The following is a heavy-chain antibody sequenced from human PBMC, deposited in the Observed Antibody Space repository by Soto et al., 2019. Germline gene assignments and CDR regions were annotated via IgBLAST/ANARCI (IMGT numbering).Heavy chain of an antibody. D-gene: IGHD1-26*01. CDR1: GGIFSTYA. CDR2: IIPLFGTA. J-gene: IGHJ3*02. V-gene: IGHV1-69*01. CDR3: ARGQYSGTYLHAFDI. Sequence: QVQLVQSGAEVKKPGSSVKVSCRASGGIFSTYAINWVRQAPGQGLEWMGGIIPLFGTANYAQKLQGRVTISADESAHIAYMELSRLRSEDTAVYYCARGQYSGTYLHAFDIWGQGTRVTVSS.